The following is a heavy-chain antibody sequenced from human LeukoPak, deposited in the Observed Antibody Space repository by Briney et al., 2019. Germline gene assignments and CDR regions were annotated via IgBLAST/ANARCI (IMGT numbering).Heavy chain of an antibody. D-gene: IGHD5-18*01. CDR2: ISSSSSYI. Sequence: GGSLRLSCAASGFTFSSYSMNWVRQAPGKGLEWVSSISSSSSYIYYADSVKGRFTISRDNAKKSLYLQMNSLRAEDTAVYYCAKARGTAMPRCYFDYWGQGTLVTVSS. J-gene: IGHJ4*02. V-gene: IGHV3-21*04. CDR3: AKARGTAMPRCYFDY. CDR1: GFTFSSYS.